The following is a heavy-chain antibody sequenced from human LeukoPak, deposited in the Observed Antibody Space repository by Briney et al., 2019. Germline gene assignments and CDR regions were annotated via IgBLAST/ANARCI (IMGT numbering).Heavy chain of an antibody. J-gene: IGHJ5*02. CDR3: ARAITIFGVVTRVSWFDP. CDR2: MNPNSGGT. V-gene: IGHV1-2*02. D-gene: IGHD3-3*01. CDR1: GYTLTSYD. Sequence: ASVKVSCKASGYTLTSYDINWVRQATGQGLEWMGWMNPNSGGTNYAQKFQGRVTMTRDTSISTAYMELSRLRSDDTAVYYCARAITIFGVVTRVSWFDPWGQGTLVTVSS.